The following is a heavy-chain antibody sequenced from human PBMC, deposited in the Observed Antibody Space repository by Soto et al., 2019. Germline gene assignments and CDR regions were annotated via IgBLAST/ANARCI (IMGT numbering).Heavy chain of an antibody. D-gene: IGHD3-10*01. CDR2: IIPIFGTA. V-gene: IGHV1-69*01. CDR1: GGTFSSYA. CDR3: ARGDYYGSGSAIYDYYGMDV. J-gene: IGHJ6*02. Sequence: QVQLVQSGAEVKKPGSSVKVSCKASGGTFSSYAISWVRQAPGQGLEWMGGIIPIFGTANYAQKFQGRVTITADEATSTAYMELSSLSSEDTAVYYCARGDYYGSGSAIYDYYGMDVWGQGTTVTVSS.